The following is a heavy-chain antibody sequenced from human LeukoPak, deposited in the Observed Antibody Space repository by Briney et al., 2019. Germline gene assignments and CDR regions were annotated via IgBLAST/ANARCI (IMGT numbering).Heavy chain of an antibody. CDR3: ARCSNLSYNWFDP. J-gene: IGHJ5*02. CDR1: GGSFSGYH. D-gene: IGHD2-2*01. CDR2: INHSGST. V-gene: IGHV4-34*01. Sequence: SETLSLTCGVHGGSFSGYHWSWIRQPPGKGLEWIGEINHSGSTNYNSSLKSRVTISVDTSKNQFSLKLSSVTAADTAVYYCARCSNLSYNWFDPWGQGTLVTVSS.